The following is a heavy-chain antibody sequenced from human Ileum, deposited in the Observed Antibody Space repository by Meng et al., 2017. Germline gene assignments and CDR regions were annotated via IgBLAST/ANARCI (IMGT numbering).Heavy chain of an antibody. J-gene: IGHJ4*02. CDR2: IHHSGTT. CDR1: GGSISSSIW. V-gene: IGHV4-4*02. D-gene: IGHD3-10*01. Sequence: QVQLQESGPELVKPSGTLSLTCAVSGGSISSSIWWSWVRQPPEKGLEWIGEIHHSGTTNYSPSLKSRLTISVDKSKNQFSLKLQSVTAADTAVYFCARGVVSGSHYNTYWGQGILVTVSS. CDR3: ARGVVSGSHYNTY.